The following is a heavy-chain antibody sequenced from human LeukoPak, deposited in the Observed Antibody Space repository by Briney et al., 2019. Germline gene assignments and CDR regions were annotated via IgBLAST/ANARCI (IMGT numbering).Heavy chain of an antibody. CDR2: IKSNTDGGTT. J-gene: IGHJ4*02. CDR1: GFTFINAR. Sequence: GGSLRLSCAASGFTFINARMNWVRQTPGKGLEWVGRIKSNTDGGTTDYATPVKGRFTISRNDSKNTLYLQMNSLKTEDTGVYYCASARFGELYWGQGTLVTVSS. V-gene: IGHV3-15*01. CDR3: ASARFGELY. D-gene: IGHD3-10*01.